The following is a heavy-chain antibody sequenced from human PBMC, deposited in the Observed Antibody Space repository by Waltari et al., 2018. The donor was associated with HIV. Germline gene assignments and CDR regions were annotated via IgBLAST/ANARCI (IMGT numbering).Heavy chain of an antibody. CDR2: IISGSTK. CDR1: GFTVNRKY. CDR3: VRGGGDPAVRRTAGYQYYGMDV. V-gene: IGHV3-53*01. D-gene: IGHD3-10*01. Sequence: EVQVVESGGGLIQPGGSLRLSCAVSGFTVNRKYMSWVRQAPGKGLGWVSVIISGSTKYYADSVKGRFIISTDSSKNTLYLQMNSLRVEDTAVYYCVRGGGDPAVRRTAGYQYYGMDVWGQGTTVTVSS. J-gene: IGHJ6*02.